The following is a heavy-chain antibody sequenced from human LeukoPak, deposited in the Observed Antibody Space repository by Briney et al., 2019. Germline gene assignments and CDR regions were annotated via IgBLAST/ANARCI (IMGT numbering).Heavy chain of an antibody. CDR3: ARAICSGGSCYLYDY. D-gene: IGHD2-15*01. CDR2: ISYDGSNN. J-gene: IGHJ4*02. V-gene: IGHV3-30-3*01. Sequence: GRSLRLSCAASGSTFSSYAMHWVRQAPGKGLEWVAVISYDGSNNYYADSVKGRFTISRDNSKNTLYLQMNSLRAEDTAVYYCARAICSGGSCYLYDYWGQGTLVTVSS. CDR1: GSTFSSYA.